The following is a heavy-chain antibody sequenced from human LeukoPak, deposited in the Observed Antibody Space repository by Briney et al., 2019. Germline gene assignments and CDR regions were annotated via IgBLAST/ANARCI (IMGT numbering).Heavy chain of an antibody. J-gene: IGHJ2*01. V-gene: IGHV3-21*04. CDR3: ARVLGRAGSWYFDV. CDR1: GFTFSDYS. Sequence: GGSLRLSCAASGFTFSDYSMTWVRQAPGKGLEWVSSITRSSTYIHYADSVKGRFTVSRDNAKNSLYLQMNSLRIEDTSVYYCARVLGRAGSWYFDVWGRGTLVSVSS. CDR2: ITRSSTYI. D-gene: IGHD3-10*01.